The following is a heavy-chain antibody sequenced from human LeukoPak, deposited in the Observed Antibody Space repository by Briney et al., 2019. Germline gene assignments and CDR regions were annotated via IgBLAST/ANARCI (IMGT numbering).Heavy chain of an antibody. Sequence: PGGSLRLSCAASGFTFSSYSMSWVRQAPGKGLEWVSVISAGGTITYYADSVKGRFTISRDNSKNTLYLQMNGLRAEDTAVYYCAAKTPGATPFDYWGQGTLVTVSS. CDR1: GFTFSSYS. CDR3: AAKTPGATPFDY. V-gene: IGHV3-23*01. J-gene: IGHJ4*02. D-gene: IGHD1-26*01. CDR2: ISAGGTIT.